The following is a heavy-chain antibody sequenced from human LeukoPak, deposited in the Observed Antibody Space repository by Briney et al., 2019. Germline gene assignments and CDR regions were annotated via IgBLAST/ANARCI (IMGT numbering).Heavy chain of an antibody. Sequence: PGGSLRLSCAVSGFTISDNYMSWVRQAPGKGLEWVSVIYSRGSTSYTDSVKGRFTISRDNSKNTVYLQMNSLGAEDTAVYYCASLYCSAGSCFVDYWGQGTLVSVSA. CDR3: ASLYCSAGSCFVDY. J-gene: IGHJ4*02. D-gene: IGHD2-15*01. CDR1: GFTISDNY. V-gene: IGHV3-53*01. CDR2: IYSRGST.